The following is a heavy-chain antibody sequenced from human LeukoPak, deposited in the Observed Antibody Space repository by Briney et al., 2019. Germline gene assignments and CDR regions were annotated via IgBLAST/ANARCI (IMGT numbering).Heavy chain of an antibody. CDR1: GFTFSDYG. V-gene: IGHV3-30*18. J-gene: IGHJ4*02. CDR2: ISYHGSDK. D-gene: IGHD5-12*01. Sequence: GGSLRLSCAASGFTFSDYGIHWVRQTPGKGLEWVAVISYHGSDKYYADSVKGRFTISRDNSMSTVSLEMISLRGDDTAVYYCVKGADTSGFSVFDYWGQGTLVTVSS. CDR3: VKGADTSGFSVFDY.